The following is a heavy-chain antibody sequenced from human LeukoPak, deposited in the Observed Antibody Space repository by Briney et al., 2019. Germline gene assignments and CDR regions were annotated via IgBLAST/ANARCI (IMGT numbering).Heavy chain of an antibody. CDR1: GFTFDGYA. Sequence: GGSLRLSCAASGFTFDGYAMHWVRQAPGKGLEWVSGISWNSGSIGYADSVKGRFTISRDNAKNSLYLQMNSLRAEDTALYYCATSYGDFREPFDYWGQGTLVTVSS. J-gene: IGHJ4*02. D-gene: IGHD4-17*01. CDR2: ISWNSGSI. CDR3: ATSYGDFREPFDY. V-gene: IGHV3-9*01.